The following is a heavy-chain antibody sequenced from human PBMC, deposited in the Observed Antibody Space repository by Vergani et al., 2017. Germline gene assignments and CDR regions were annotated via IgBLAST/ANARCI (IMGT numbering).Heavy chain of an antibody. CDR2: IYYSGST. V-gene: IGHV4-59*01. Sequence: QVQLQESGPGLVKPSETLSLTCTVSGGSISSYYWSWIRQPPGKGLEWIGYIYYSGSTNYNPSLKSRVTISVDTSKNQFSLKLSSVTAADTAVYYCARTPYDDDVWGIIPGWFDPWGQGTLVTVSS. J-gene: IGHJ5*02. D-gene: IGHD3-16*01. CDR3: ARTPYDDDVWGIIPGWFDP. CDR1: GGSISSYY.